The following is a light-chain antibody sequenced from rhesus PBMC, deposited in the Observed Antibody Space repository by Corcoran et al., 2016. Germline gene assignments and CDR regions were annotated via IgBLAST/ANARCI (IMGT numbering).Light chain of an antibody. CDR3: QQGNSNAFT. V-gene: IGKV1-32*04. J-gene: IGKJ3*01. Sequence: DIQMSQSPSSLSASVGDRVTITCRASQGINSYLNWYQQKPGKAPKLLINYANTLASGVPSRFSGSGYGTDFTLTISSLQPEDFATYYCQQGNSNAFTFGHGTKLDIK. CDR1: QGINSY. CDR2: YAN.